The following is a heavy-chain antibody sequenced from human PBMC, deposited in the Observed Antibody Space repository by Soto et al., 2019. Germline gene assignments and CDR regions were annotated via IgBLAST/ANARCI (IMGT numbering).Heavy chain of an antibody. CDR3: ARDGWELRGAFDI. Sequence: PSVKVSCKASGYSFTGYYMHWVRQAPRQGLEWMGWINPNSGGTNYAQKFQGWVTMTRDTSISTAYMELSRLRSDDTAVYYCARDGWELRGAFDIWAQGTMVTVSS. J-gene: IGHJ3*02. CDR2: INPNSGGT. V-gene: IGHV1-2*04. D-gene: IGHD1-26*01. CDR1: GYSFTGYY.